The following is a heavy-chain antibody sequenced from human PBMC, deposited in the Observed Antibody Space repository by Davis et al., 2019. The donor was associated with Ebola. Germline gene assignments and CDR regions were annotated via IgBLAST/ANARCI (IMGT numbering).Heavy chain of an antibody. Sequence: SETLSLTCTVSGGSISSSSYYWGWIRQPPGKGLEWIGSIYYSGSTYYNPSLKSRVTISVDTSKNQFSLKLSSVTAADTAVYYCARHWGERYCSGGSCYLYYYYGMDVWGQGTTVTVSS. D-gene: IGHD2-15*01. V-gene: IGHV4-39*01. CDR2: IYYSGST. CDR3: ARHWGERYCSGGSCYLYYYYGMDV. J-gene: IGHJ6*02. CDR1: GGSISSSSYY.